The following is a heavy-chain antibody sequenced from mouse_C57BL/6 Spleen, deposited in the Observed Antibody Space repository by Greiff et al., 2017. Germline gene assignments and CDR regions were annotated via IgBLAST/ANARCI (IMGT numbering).Heavy chain of an antibody. CDR1: GYTFTSYW. V-gene: IGHV1-64*01. J-gene: IGHJ4*01. CDR3: AKSGSNYPHYYAMDY. D-gene: IGHD2-5*01. Sequence: QVQLQQPGAELVKPGASVKLSCKASGYTFTSYWMHWVKQRPGQGLEWIGMIHPNSGSTNYNEKFKSKATLTVDKSSSTAYMQLSSLTSEDSAVYYCAKSGSNYPHYYAMDYWGQGTSVTVSS. CDR2: IHPNSGST.